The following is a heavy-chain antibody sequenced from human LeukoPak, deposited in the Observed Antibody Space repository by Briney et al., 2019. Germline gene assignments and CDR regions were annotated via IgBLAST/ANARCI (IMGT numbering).Heavy chain of an antibody. CDR1: GGSISSYY. CDR2: IFYSGST. V-gene: IGHV4-39*07. CDR3: ARVGGSSWHYFDY. Sequence: SETLSLTCTVSGGSISSYYWSWIRQPPGRGLEWIGSIFYSGSTYYNPSLKSRVTISVDTSKNQFSLKLSSVTAADTAVYYCARVGGSSWHYFDYWGQGTLVTVSS. D-gene: IGHD6-13*01. J-gene: IGHJ4*02.